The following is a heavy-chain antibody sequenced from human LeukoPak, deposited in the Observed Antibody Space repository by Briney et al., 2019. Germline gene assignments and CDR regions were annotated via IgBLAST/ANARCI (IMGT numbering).Heavy chain of an antibody. V-gene: IGHV3-23*01. CDR2: ISGPGGST. Sequence: GGSLRLSCAASGFTFSSYAMSWVRQAPGKGLEWVSGISGPGGSTYYADSVKGRFTISRDNSKNTLYLQMNSLRAEDTAVYYCVRDLDLGGYSSFVSWGQGTLVTVSS. D-gene: IGHD4-23*01. CDR1: GFTFSSYA. J-gene: IGHJ4*02. CDR3: VRDLDLGGYSSFVS.